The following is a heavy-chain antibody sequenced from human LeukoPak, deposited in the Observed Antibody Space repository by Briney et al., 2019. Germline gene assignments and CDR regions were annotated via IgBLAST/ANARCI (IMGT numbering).Heavy chain of an antibody. CDR2: ISWNSGSI. V-gene: IGHV3-9*01. CDR1: GFTFDDYA. Sequence: GGSLRLSCAASGFTFDDYAMHWVRQAPGKGLEWVSGISWNSGSIGYADSVKGRFTISRDNAKNSLYLQMNSLRAEDTALYYCAKDMSPGIYGSGSYYNGPVFDYWGQGTLVTVSS. CDR3: AKDMSPGIYGSGSYYNGPVFDY. D-gene: IGHD3-10*01. J-gene: IGHJ4*02.